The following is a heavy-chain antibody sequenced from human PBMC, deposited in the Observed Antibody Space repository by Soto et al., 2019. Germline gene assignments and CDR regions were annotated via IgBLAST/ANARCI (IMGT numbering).Heavy chain of an antibody. J-gene: IGHJ4*02. Sequence: EVHLVESGGGLVQPGGSLRLSCAASGFTFSTYWMHWVRQVPGKGLVWVSRIDSDGSRTNYADSVKGRFTISRDNAKNTLYLQMNSLRVEDTAVYYCARREGYCSGGTCYFDQWGPGTLVTVSS. V-gene: IGHV3-74*01. D-gene: IGHD2-15*01. CDR3: ARREGYCSGGTCYFDQ. CDR2: IDSDGSRT. CDR1: GFTFSTYW.